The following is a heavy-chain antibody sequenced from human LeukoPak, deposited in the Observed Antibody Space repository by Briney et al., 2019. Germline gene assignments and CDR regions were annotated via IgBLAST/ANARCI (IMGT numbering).Heavy chain of an antibody. D-gene: IGHD4-23*01. CDR3: ARLGDYGGNTRPGDY. CDR1: GFTFSDYY. Sequence: KPGGSLRLSCAASGFTFSDYYMSWLRQAPGKGLEWVSYISSSGSTIYYADSMKGRFTISRDNAKNSLYLQMNSLRAEDTAVYYCARLGDYGGNTRPGDYWGQGTLVTVSS. CDR2: ISSSGSTI. J-gene: IGHJ4*02. V-gene: IGHV3-11*01.